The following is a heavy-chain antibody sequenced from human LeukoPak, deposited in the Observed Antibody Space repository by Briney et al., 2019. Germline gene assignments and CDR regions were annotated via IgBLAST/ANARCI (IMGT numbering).Heavy chain of an antibody. J-gene: IGHJ3*02. CDR3: AKDSRLFGVGIRVVGALDI. Sequence: GGSLRLSCAASGFTFDDYAMHWVRQAPGRGLEWVSLISWDGGSTYYADSVKGRFIICRDNCENSLYLQRNSLRAEDTALYYCAKDSRLFGVGIRVVGALDIWGQGTMVTVSS. V-gene: IGHV3-43D*04. CDR1: GFTFDDYA. D-gene: IGHD3-3*01. CDR2: ISWDGGST.